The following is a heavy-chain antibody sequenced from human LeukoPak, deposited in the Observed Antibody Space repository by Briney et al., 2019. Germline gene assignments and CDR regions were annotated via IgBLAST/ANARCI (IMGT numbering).Heavy chain of an antibody. CDR3: AKAQKIIRDLIDF. Sequence: GGSLRLSCAASGFTFSSYAMTWVRQAPGKGLEWVSGLSAGGRTYYSDSVKGRCTISRDNSKNTLYLQMNSLRPEDTAIYYCAKAQKIIRDLIDFWGQGTLVTVSS. CDR2: LSAGGRT. J-gene: IGHJ4*02. D-gene: IGHD3-3*02. CDR1: GFTFSSYA. V-gene: IGHV3-23*01.